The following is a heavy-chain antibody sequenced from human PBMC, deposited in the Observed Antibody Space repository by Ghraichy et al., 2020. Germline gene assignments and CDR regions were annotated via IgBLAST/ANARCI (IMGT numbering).Heavy chain of an antibody. CDR1: GFTFSNAW. J-gene: IGHJ1*01. CDR2: IKSEADGGTV. CDR3: SSWDPSGKYFAYFQH. V-gene: IGHV3-15*01. D-gene: IGHD1-26*01. Sequence: GGSLRLSCAASGFTFSNAWMNWVRQAPGKGLEWVGRIKSEADGGTVDYAAPVKGRFTISRDDSKKTLYLQMNSLKTEDTAVYHCSSWDPSGKYFAYFQHWGQGSLVTVSS.